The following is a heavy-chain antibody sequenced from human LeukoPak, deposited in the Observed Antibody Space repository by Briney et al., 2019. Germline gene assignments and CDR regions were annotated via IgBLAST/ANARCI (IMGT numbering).Heavy chain of an antibody. CDR3: ASHCSSTSCYARVRWFDP. CDR1: GGSLSSSSYY. CDR2: IYYSGST. J-gene: IGHJ5*02. Sequence: PSETLSLTCTVSGGSLSSSSYYWGWIRQPPGKGLEWIGSIYYSGSTYYNPSLKSRVTISVDTSKNQFSLKLSSVTAADTAVYYCASHCSSTSCYARVRWFDPWGQGTLVTVSS. D-gene: IGHD2-2*01. V-gene: IGHV4-39*01.